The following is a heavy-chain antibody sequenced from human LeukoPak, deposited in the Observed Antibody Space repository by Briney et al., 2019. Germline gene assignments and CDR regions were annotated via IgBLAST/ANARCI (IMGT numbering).Heavy chain of an antibody. CDR3: ARLGELLYFDY. V-gene: IGHV1-2*06. CDR2: INPNSGGT. J-gene: IGHJ4*02. Sequence: ASVTVSCKASGYTFTGYYMHWVRQAPGQGLEWMGRINPNSGGTNYAQKFQGRVTMTRDTSISSAYMELSRLRSDDTAVYYCARLGELLYFDYWGQGTLVTVSS. CDR1: GYTFTGYY. D-gene: IGHD1-26*01.